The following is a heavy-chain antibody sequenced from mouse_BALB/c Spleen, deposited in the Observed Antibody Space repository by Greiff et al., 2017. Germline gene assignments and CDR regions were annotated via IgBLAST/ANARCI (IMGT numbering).Heavy chain of an antibody. CDR3: ARWGITTGFAY. CDR2: INPYNDGT. D-gene: IGHD2-4*01. CDR1: GYTFTSYV. J-gene: IGHJ3*01. Sequence: VQLQQSGPELVKPGASVKMSCKASGYTFTSYVMHWVEQKPGQGLEWIGYINPYNDGTKYNEKFKGKATLTSDKSSSTAYMELSSLTSEDSAVYYCARWGITTGFAYWGQGTLVTVSA. V-gene: IGHV1-14*01.